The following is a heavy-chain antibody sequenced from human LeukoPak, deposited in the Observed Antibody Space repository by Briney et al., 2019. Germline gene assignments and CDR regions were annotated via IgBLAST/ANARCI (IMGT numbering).Heavy chain of an antibody. D-gene: IGHD2-2*01. CDR3: SSPLYCSSTSCLDY. V-gene: IGHV4-34*03. J-gene: IGHJ4*02. CDR2: IYHSGST. CDR1: GGSFSGYY. Sequence: SETLSLTCAIYGGSFSGYYWSWIRQPPGKGLEWIGEIYHSGSTNYNPSLKSRVTISVDKSKNQFSLKLSSVTAADTAVYYCSSPLYCSSTSCLDYWGQGTLVTVSS.